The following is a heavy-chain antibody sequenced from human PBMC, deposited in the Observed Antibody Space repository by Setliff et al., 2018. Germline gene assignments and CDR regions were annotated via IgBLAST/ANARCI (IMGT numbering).Heavy chain of an antibody. V-gene: IGHV4-39*01. J-gene: IGHJ3*02. Sequence: PSETLSLTCSVSGDSISSSSYYWGWIRQPPGKGLEWIGSINYSGITHYSPSLKSRVIVSVDTSKNQFSLKLSSVTAADTAVYYCARLPGYCNAGNCYGYYTFDIWGQGTMVTVSS. CDR2: INYSGIT. CDR1: GDSISSSSYY. CDR3: ARLPGYCNAGNCYGYYTFDI. D-gene: IGHD2-15*01.